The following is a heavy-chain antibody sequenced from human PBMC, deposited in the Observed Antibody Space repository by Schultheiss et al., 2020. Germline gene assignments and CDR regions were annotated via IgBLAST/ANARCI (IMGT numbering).Heavy chain of an antibody. D-gene: IGHD1-26*01. J-gene: IGHJ4*02. CDR1: GYTFTNYG. Sequence: ASVKVSCKASGYTFTNYGISWVRQAPGQGLEWMGWISAYNGNTNYAQKLQGRVTMTRNTSISTAYMELSSLRSEDTAVYYCARGVGAENFAYWGQGTLVTVSS. CDR2: ISAYNGNT. CDR3: ARGVGAENFAY. V-gene: IGHV1-18*01.